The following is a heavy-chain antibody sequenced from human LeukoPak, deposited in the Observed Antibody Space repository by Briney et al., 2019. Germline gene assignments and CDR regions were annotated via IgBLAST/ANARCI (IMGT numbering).Heavy chain of an antibody. Sequence: GGSLRLSCAVSGFTFSSYEMNWVRQAPGKGLEWVSYISSSGSTIYYADSVEGRFTISRDNAKNSLYLQMNSLRAEDTAVYYCARAEDCSGGSCYSGYWGQGTLVTVSS. V-gene: IGHV3-48*03. J-gene: IGHJ4*02. CDR2: ISSSGSTI. CDR3: ARAEDCSGGSCYSGY. D-gene: IGHD2-15*01. CDR1: GFTFSSYE.